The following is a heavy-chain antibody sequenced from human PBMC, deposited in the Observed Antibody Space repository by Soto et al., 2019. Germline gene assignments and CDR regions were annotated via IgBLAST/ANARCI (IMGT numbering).Heavy chain of an antibody. V-gene: IGHV3-21*01. CDR1: GFTFSSYS. J-gene: IGHJ5*02. D-gene: IGHD3-10*01. Sequence: EVQLVESGGGLVKPGGSLRLSCAASGFTFSSYSMNWVRQAPGKGLEWVSSISSSSSYIYYADSVKGRLTISIDKAKDSLYLQMNSLRAEDTDVYYCARAASYGSGSYYGDNWFDPWGQGTLVTVSS. CDR3: ARAASYGSGSYYGDNWFDP. CDR2: ISSSSSYI.